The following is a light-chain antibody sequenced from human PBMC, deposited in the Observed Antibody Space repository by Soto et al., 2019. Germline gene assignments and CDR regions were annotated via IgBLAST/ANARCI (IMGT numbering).Light chain of an antibody. CDR2: STS. V-gene: IGKV1-39*01. J-gene: IGKJ1*01. CDR1: QSISYY. CDR3: QQSYSTPWT. Sequence: EIQMTKSTSTQSASVGDRVTITCRASQSISYYLNWYQQKQGRAPRLLIYSTSTLQSGVPSKFSGMASGTDFTLTISSLQPEDLATFYFQQSYSTPWTFGQGTKVDIK.